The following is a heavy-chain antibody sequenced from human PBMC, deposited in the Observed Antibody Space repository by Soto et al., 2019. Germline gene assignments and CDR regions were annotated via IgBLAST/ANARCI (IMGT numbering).Heavy chain of an antibody. V-gene: IGHV4-30-4*01. CDR1: GGSINRERSY. J-gene: IGHJ4*02. CDR3: AREYSNSPEAFDI. D-gene: IGHD1-26*01. Sequence: QVQLQESGPGLVKPSQTLSLNCTVSGGSINRERSYWSWIRQSPGRGLEWIGYISHNGITWYNPSLQSRVSISMDTSRNQFSLKLTSVTAADTAVFYCAREYSNSPEAFDIWGQGSLVTVSS. CDR2: ISHNGIT.